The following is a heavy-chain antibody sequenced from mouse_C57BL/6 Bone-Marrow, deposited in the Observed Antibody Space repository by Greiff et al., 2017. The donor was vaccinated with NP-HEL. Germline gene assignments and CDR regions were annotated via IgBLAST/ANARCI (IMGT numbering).Heavy chain of an antibody. V-gene: IGHV2-6*01. D-gene: IGHD3-3*01. Sequence: VMLVESGPGLVAPSQSLSITCTVSGFSLTSYGVDWVRQSPGKGLEWLGVIWGVGSTNYYSALKSRLSISKDNSKSQVFLKMNSLQTDDTAMYYCASLGIWGNAMDYWGQGTSVTVSS. J-gene: IGHJ4*01. CDR1: GFSLTSYG. CDR3: ASLGIWGNAMDY. CDR2: IWGVGST.